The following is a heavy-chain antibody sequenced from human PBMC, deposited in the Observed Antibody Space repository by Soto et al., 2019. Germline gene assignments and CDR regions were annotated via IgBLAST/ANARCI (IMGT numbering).Heavy chain of an antibody. CDR1: GFTFSSYG. CDR3: ARLIPAAGSDY. Sequence: PGGSLRLSCTASGFTFSSYGMSWVRQAPGKGLEWVSAISTSGSSTYYGDSVKGRFTISRDNSKNTLYLQMNSLRAEDTAVYFCARLIPAAGSDYWGQGTLVTVSS. CDR2: ISTSGSST. J-gene: IGHJ4*02. D-gene: IGHD6-13*01. V-gene: IGHV3-23*01.